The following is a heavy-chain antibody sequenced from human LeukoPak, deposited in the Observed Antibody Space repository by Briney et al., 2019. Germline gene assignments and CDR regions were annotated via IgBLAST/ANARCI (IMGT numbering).Heavy chain of an antibody. CDR3: AKGPPYYYYMDV. J-gene: IGHJ6*03. Sequence: PGGSLRLSCAASGFTFDDYAMHWVRQAPGKGLEWVSGISWNSGSIGYADSVEGRFTISRDNAKNSLYLQMNSLRAEDTALYYCAKGPPYYYYMDVWGKGTTVTVSS. V-gene: IGHV3-9*01. CDR2: ISWNSGSI. CDR1: GFTFDDYA.